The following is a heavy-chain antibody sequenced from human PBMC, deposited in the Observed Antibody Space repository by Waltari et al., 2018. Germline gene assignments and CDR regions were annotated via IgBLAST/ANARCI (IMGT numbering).Heavy chain of an antibody. CDR3: IRDTSTSLWD. J-gene: IGHJ4*02. D-gene: IGHD3-10*01. CDR1: GFTFSYYW. CDR2: INPDGSFT. Sequence: EVQLVESGGGLVQPGGSLRLSCAASGFTFSYYWMYWVRQAPGKGLVWVSRINPDGSFTSYAASVRGRFIISRDNAKNTLYLQMNSLRVEDTAVYFCIRDTSTSLWDWGQGTLVTVSS. V-gene: IGHV3-74*01.